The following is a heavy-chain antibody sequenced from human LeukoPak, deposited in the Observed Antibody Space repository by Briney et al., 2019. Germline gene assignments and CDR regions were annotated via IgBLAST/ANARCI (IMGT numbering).Heavy chain of an antibody. D-gene: IGHD6-13*01. V-gene: IGHV2-70*04. CDR2: IDWNDDK. CDR3: ARETSDYSSSWYGYYFDY. CDR1: GFSLSTSGMR. Sequence: KESGLALVKPTQTLTLTCTFSGFSLSTSGMRVSWIRQPPGKALEWLARIDWNDDKFYSTSLKTRLTISKDTSKNQVVLTMTNMDPVETATYFCARETSDYSSSWYGYYFDYWGQGTLVTVSS. J-gene: IGHJ4*02.